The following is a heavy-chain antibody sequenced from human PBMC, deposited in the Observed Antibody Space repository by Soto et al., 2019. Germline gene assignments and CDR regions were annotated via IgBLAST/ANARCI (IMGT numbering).Heavy chain of an antibody. CDR2: ISAYNGNT. CDR3: SRDAVVVVSDFDY. V-gene: IGHV1-18*01. J-gene: IGHJ4*02. D-gene: IGHD3-22*01. CDR1: GYTFTSSG. Sequence: ASVKVSCKASGYTFTSSGISWVRQAPGQGLEWMGWISAYNGNTNYAQKLQGRVTMTTDTSTSTAYMELRSLRSDDPAVYYCSRDAVVVVSDFDYWGQGTLVTVSS.